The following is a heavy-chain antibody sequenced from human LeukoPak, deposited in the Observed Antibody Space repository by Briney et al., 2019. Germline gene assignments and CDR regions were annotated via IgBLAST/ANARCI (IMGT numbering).Heavy chain of an antibody. J-gene: IGHJ3*02. V-gene: IGHV1-2*02. CDR3: AKLGIGEDEISGYFYETQSSGVDI. CDR2: INPNSGGT. Sequence: AAVKLSCTASGYSFTCYKMHLVRQAPAPGLEWMGWINPNSGGTNNAQKLQGRVTITRDTSVTTDYMELSSLGPDDTAVYYCAKLGIGEDEISGYFYETQSSGVDIWGQGKMVIVSS. CDR1: GYSFTCYK. D-gene: IGHD3-22*01.